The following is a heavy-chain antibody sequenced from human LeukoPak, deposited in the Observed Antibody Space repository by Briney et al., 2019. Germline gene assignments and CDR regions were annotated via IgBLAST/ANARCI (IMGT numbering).Heavy chain of an antibody. CDR1: GGSFSGYY. CDR3: ARSGYYDFWSGYHNWFDP. CDR2: INHSGST. Sequence: SETLSLTCAVYGGSFSGYYWSWIRQPPGKGLEWIGEINHSGSTNYNPSLKSRVTISVDTSKNQFSLKLSSVTAADTAVYYCARSGYYDFWSGYHNWFDPWGQGTLVTVSS. J-gene: IGHJ5*02. V-gene: IGHV4-34*01. D-gene: IGHD3-3*01.